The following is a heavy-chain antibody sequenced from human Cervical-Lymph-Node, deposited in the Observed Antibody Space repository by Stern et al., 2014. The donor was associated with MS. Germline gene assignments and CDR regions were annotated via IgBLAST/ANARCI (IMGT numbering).Heavy chain of an antibody. CDR2: ISYDGSNK. CDR3: AKEEPYCGSDCYAH. D-gene: IGHD2-21*02. J-gene: IGHJ4*02. Sequence: QVQLVGAGGGVVPPWEALRLSCAASGFPFRRFGMHLGRQAPGQGLGWGAVISYDGSNKHYADSVKGRFAISRDNSRNSLYLQMNSLRAEDTAIYYCAKEEPYCGSDCYAHWGQGILVTVSS. V-gene: IGHV3-30*18. CDR1: GFPFRRFG.